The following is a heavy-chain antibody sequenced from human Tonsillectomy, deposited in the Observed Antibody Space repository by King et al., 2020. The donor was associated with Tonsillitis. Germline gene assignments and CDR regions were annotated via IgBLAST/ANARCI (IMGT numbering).Heavy chain of an antibody. J-gene: IGHJ4*02. Sequence: VQLVESGGGVVQPGRSLRLSCAASGFTFSNYGMHWVRQAPGKGLEWGSFIWYDGTNKYYTDSVKGRFTISRDSSTNTLYLQMNSLRVDDTAIYYCARDYGDYWGYFDYWGQGTLVTVSS. CDR2: IWYDGTNK. V-gene: IGHV3-33*08. CDR1: GFTFSNYG. D-gene: IGHD4-17*01. CDR3: ARDYGDYWGYFDY.